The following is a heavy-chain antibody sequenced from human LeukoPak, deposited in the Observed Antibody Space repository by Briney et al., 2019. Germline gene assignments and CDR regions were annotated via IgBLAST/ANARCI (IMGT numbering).Heavy chain of an antibody. J-gene: IGHJ5*02. CDR1: GYAFTSYD. Sequence: ASVKVSCKASGYAFTSYDINWVRQATGQGLEWMGWMNPNSGNTGYAQKFQGRVAMTRNTSISTAYMELSSLRSEDTAVYYCARGAAPGYDFWSGYYGGTNWFDPWGQGTLVIVSS. CDR2: MNPNSGNT. CDR3: ARGAAPGYDFWSGYYGGTNWFDP. D-gene: IGHD3-3*01. V-gene: IGHV1-8*01.